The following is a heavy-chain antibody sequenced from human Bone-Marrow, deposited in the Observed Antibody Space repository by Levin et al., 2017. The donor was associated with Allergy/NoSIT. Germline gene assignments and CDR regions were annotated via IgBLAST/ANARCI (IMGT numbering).Heavy chain of an antibody. Sequence: GGSLRLSCAASGFTFSTYEMNWVRQAPGKGLEWVSYMSGSGNTIYYADSVKGRFTISRDNVKNSLYLHMSSLRAEDTALYYCAREDTIGGGGMDVWGQGTTVTVSS. J-gene: IGHJ6*02. D-gene: IGHD3-16*01. CDR3: AREDTIGGGGMDV. CDR1: GFTFSTYE. CDR2: MSGSGNTI. V-gene: IGHV3-48*03.